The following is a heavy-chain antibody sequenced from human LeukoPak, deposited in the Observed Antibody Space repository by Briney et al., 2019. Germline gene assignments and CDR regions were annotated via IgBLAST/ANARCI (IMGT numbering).Heavy chain of an antibody. Sequence: GGSLRLSCAASGFTFSRYWMHWVRQAPGKGLVWVSRINSDGSSTTYADSVKGRFTISRDNAKNTLYLQMNSLRAEDTAVYYCASHIAGAGSYYLAYWGQGTLFTVSP. CDR2: INSDGSST. CDR1: GFTFSRYW. V-gene: IGHV3-74*01. CDR3: ASHIAGAGSYYLAY. J-gene: IGHJ4*02. D-gene: IGHD6-13*01.